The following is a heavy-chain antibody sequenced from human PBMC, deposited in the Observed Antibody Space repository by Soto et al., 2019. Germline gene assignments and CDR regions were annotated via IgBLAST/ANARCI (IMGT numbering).Heavy chain of an antibody. Sequence: QLQLQESGSGLVKPSQTLSLTCTVSGGSISSGGYSWSWIRQPPGKGLEWIGYVLHSGSTYYSPSLKSRVTISVDGSKNQFSLKLSSVTAADTAVYYCARGSYGTGSDYWGQGTLVTVSS. CDR2: VLHSGST. D-gene: IGHD3-10*01. J-gene: IGHJ4*02. V-gene: IGHV4-30-2*01. CDR1: GGSISSGGYS. CDR3: ARGSYGTGSDY.